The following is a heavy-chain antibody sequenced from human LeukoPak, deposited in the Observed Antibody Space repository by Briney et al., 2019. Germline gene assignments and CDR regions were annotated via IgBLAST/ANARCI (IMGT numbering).Heavy chain of an antibody. CDR1: GYTFNSYS. CDR2: INAYNGNT. J-gene: IGHJ4*02. D-gene: IGHD3-16*01. CDR3: ARDGFRGPSDY. Sequence: ASVKVSCKASGYTFNSYSINWVRQAPGQGLEWMGSINAYNGNTNYAQKVQGRVTMTTDTSTSTAYMELRSLRSDDTALYYCARDGFRGPSDYWGQETLVTVSS. V-gene: IGHV1-18*01.